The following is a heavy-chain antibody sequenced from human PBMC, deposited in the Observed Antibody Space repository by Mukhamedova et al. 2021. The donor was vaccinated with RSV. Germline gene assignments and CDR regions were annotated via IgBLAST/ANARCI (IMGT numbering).Heavy chain of an antibody. Sequence: NKYYADSVKGRFTISRDNSKNTLYLQMNSLRAEDTAMYYCYGSGSFSYYGMDVWGQGTTVTVSS. D-gene: IGHD3-10*01. CDR2: NK. CDR3: YGSGSFSYYGMDV. V-gene: IGHV3-30*02. J-gene: IGHJ6*02.